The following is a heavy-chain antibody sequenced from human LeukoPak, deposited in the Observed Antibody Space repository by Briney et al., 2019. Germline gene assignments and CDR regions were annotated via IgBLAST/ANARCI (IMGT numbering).Heavy chain of an antibody. CDR1: GYIFTNYW. V-gene: IGHV5-51*01. CDR2: IYPDDSDI. Sequence: GESLKISCKGYGYIFTNYWIGWVRQMPGKGLEWMGIIYPDDSDITYSPSFQGHVTISADKSISTAYLQWSSLKASDSAIYYCARRSISGGPYYYYGLDVWGQGTTVTVSS. D-gene: IGHD6-13*01. CDR3: ARRSISGGPYYYYGLDV. J-gene: IGHJ6*02.